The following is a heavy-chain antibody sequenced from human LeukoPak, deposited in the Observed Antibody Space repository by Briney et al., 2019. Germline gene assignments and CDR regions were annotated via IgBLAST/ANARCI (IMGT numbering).Heavy chain of an antibody. V-gene: IGHV4-59*01. D-gene: IGHD2-15*01. J-gene: IGHJ4*02. CDR2: IYYSGST. CDR3: AREYCSGGSCYAFDY. CDR1: GGSISSYY. Sequence: SETLSLTCTVSGGSISSYYRSWIRQPPGKGLEWIGYIYYSGSTNYNPSLKSRVTISVDTSKNQFSLKLSSVTAADTAVYYCAREYCSGGSCYAFDYWGQGTLVTVSS.